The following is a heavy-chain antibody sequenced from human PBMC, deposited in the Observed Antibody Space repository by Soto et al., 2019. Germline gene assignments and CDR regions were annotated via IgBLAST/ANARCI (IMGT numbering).Heavy chain of an antibody. J-gene: IGHJ6*02. V-gene: IGHV4-31*03. Sequence: TLSLTCSVSSDSMNSGGYYWSWIREHPGKGLEWIGYIYSNGDTYYNPSLKSRVTISVDTSKNQFSLNLTSVTAADTAVYYCARRGGSSSGYYYYAFDVWGQGTTVTVSS. CDR3: ARRGGSSSGYYYYAFDV. CDR2: IYSNGDT. CDR1: SDSMNSGGYY. D-gene: IGHD6-6*01.